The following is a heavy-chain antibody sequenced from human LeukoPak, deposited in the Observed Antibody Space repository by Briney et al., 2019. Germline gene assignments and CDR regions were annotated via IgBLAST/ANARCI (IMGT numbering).Heavy chain of an antibody. Sequence: QPGRSLRLSCAASGFTFSSYAMHWVRQAPGKGLEWVAVISYDGSNKYYADSVKGRFTISRDNSKNTLYLQVNSLRAEDSAVYYCAREPGVVVPAAFDYWGQGTLVTVSS. V-gene: IGHV3-30-3*01. CDR1: GFTFSSYA. CDR3: AREPGVVVPAAFDY. J-gene: IGHJ4*02. CDR2: ISYDGSNK. D-gene: IGHD2-2*01.